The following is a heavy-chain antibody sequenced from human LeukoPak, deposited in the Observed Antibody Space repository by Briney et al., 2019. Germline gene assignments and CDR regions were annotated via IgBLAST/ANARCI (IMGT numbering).Heavy chain of an antibody. CDR2: MNPNSGNT. J-gene: IGHJ6*02. V-gene: IGHV1-8*01. CDR1: GYTFTSYD. CDR3: ARDQYCSGGSCPYYYYGMDV. Sequence: ASVKVSCKASGYTFTSYDINWVRQATGQGLERMGWMNPNSGNTGYAQKFQGRVTMTRNTSISTAYMELSSLRSEDTAVYYCARDQYCSGGSCPYYYYGMDVWGQGTTVTVSS. D-gene: IGHD2-15*01.